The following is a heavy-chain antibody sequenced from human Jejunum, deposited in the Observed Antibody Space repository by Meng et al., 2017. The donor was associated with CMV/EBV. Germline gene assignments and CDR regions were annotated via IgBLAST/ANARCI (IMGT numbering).Heavy chain of an antibody. CDR3: GTLKYTSGFYGPAY. D-gene: IGHD6-19*01. Sequence: QVQVGQAGAGLKKPGASVKVSCKASGYTFTRYPMNWVRQAPGQGLEWMGWISTNTGNPTYAQGFTGRFVFSVDTSVSTAYLQISSLKAEDTAVYYCGTLKYTSGFYGPAYWGQGALVTVSS. V-gene: IGHV7-4-1*02. J-gene: IGHJ4*02. CDR2: ISTNTGNP. CDR1: GYTFTRYP.